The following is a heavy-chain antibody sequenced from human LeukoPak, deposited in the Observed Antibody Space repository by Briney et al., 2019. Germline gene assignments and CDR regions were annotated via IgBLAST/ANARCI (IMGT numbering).Heavy chain of an antibody. CDR3: ASLHYYDSSGGYYFDY. V-gene: IGHV3-21*01. D-gene: IGHD3-22*01. CDR1: GFTFSSYS. CDR2: ISSSSYI. Sequence: KTGGSLRLSCAASGFTFSSYSMNWVRQAPGKGLEWVSSISSSSYIYYADSVKGRFTISRDNAKNSLYLQMNSLRAEDTAVYYCASLHYYDSSGGYYFDYWGQGTLVTVSS. J-gene: IGHJ4*02.